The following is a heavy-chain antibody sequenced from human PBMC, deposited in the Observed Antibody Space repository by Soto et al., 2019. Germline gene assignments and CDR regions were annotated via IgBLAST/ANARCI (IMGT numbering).Heavy chain of an antibody. D-gene: IGHD1-1*01. CDR2: ISGSGGGT. CDR3: ARTGIEESGTMYGMDV. CDR1: GFTFSSYA. J-gene: IGHJ6*02. V-gene: IGHV3-23*01. Sequence: PGGSLRLSCAASGFTFSSYAMSWVRQAPGKGLEWVSSISGSGGGTYYADSVKGRFTFSRDNSKNTLYLQMNSLRAEDTAVYYCARTGIEESGTMYGMDVWGQGTTVTVSS.